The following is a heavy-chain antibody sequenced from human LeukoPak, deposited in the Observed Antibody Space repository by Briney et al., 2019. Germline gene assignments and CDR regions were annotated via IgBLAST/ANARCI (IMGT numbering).Heavy chain of an antibody. CDR1: GFTFSNYG. J-gene: IGHJ1*01. D-gene: IGHD2-21*02. Sequence: GGSLRLSCEASGFTFSNYGMHWVRQAPGKGLEWVATISYDGRGKSYGDSVKGRFTISRDNSKNTLFLQMDSLRAEDTAVYYCARDPLSCGGDCYVKYFQHWGQGTLVTVSS. CDR2: ISYDGRGK. CDR3: ARDPLSCGGDCYVKYFQH. V-gene: IGHV3-33*05.